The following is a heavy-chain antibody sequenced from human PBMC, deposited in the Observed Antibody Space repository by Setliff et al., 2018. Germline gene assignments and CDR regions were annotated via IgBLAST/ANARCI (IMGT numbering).Heavy chain of an antibody. CDR2: ISSSGSAI. J-gene: IGHJ3*02. V-gene: IGHV3-11*04. CDR3: ARGSGAFDI. Sequence: GSLRLSCAASGFSFSDYYMSWFRQAPGKGREWVSYISSSGSAIYYTDSVKGRFTIYRDNAKNSLYLQMNSLRAEDTAVYYCARGSGAFDIWGQGTMVTVSS. CDR1: GFSFSDYY.